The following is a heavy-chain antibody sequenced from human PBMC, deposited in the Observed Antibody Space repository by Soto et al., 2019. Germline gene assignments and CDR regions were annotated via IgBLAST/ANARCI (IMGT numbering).Heavy chain of an antibody. D-gene: IGHD6-13*01. CDR2: IWYDGSNK. V-gene: IGHV3-33*01. J-gene: IGHJ4*02. Sequence: GGSLRLSCAASGFTFSSYGMHWVRQAPGKGLEWVAVIWYDGSNKYYADSVKGRFTISRDNSKNTLYLQMNSLRTEDTAVYYCARRGPGTYFDYWGQGTLVTVSS. CDR3: ARRGPGTYFDY. CDR1: GFTFSSYG.